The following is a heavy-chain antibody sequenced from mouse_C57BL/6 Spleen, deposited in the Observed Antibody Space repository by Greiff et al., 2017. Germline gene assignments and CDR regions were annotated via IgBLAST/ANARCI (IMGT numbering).Heavy chain of an antibody. D-gene: IGHD4-1*01. CDR2: VDPEDGET. J-gene: IGHJ4*01. Sequence: VQLQQSGAELVKPGASVKLSCTASGFNIKDYYMHWVKQRTEQSLEWIGRVDPEDGETKYASKVPGKATIPSDTSSNTAYLQLSSLTSDDTSVYYCARAQLTGPMDYWGHGTPVTVSS. CDR3: ARAQLTGPMDY. CDR1: GFNIKDYY. V-gene: IGHV14-2*01.